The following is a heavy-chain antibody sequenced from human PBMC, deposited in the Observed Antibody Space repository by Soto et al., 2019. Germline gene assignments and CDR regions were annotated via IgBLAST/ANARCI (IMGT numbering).Heavy chain of an antibody. V-gene: IGHV3-23*01. CDR1: GFTFSNYA. J-gene: IGHJ4*02. CDR2: ISGSGGNT. Sequence: EVQLLESGGGLVQPGGSLRLSCAASGFTFSNYAMSWVRQAPGKGLEWVSVISGSGGNTQYADSVKGRFTISRDNSKNTLHLQMNSLRVEDTAVYYCAKGLRVVASAIDSWGQGTLLTVSS. D-gene: IGHD2-2*01. CDR3: AKGLRVVASAIDS.